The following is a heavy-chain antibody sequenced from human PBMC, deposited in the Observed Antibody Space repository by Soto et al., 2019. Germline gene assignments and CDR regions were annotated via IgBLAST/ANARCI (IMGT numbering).Heavy chain of an antibody. Sequence: SVKVSCKASGGTFSRYASSWGRQAPGQGLEWMGGIIPIFGTANYAQKFQGRVTITADESTSTAYMELSSLRSEDTAVYYCARDYSVATLDYYYYYGMDVWGQGTTVTVSS. J-gene: IGHJ6*02. CDR2: IIPIFGTA. CDR1: GGTFSRYA. CDR3: ARDYSVATLDYYYYYGMDV. D-gene: IGHD5-12*01. V-gene: IGHV1-69*13.